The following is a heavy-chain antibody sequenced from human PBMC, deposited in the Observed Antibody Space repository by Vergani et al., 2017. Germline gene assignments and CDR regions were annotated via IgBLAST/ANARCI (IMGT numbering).Heavy chain of an antibody. CDR1: GFTFSSYG. Sequence: QVQLVESGGGVVQPGRSLRLSCAASGFTFSSYGMHWVRQAPGKGLEWVAVISYDGSNKYYADSVKGRFTISRDNSKNTLYLQMNSLRAEDTAVYYCAKDSGIAAAAQSYYFDYWGQGTLVTVSS. CDR2: ISYDGSNK. J-gene: IGHJ4*02. CDR3: AKDSGIAAAAQSYYFDY. V-gene: IGHV3-30*18. D-gene: IGHD6-13*01.